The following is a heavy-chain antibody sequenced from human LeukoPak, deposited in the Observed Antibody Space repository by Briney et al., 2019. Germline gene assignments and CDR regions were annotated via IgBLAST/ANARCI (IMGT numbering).Heavy chain of an antibody. Sequence: GGSLRLSCTASGFGFSGYGMHWVRQAPGKGLEWLAVISHDASDEYYADSVKGRFTISRDNAKNMIYLQMIILRAEDTAVYYCVKALVGQTSGYWGQGTRVTVST. CDR1: GFGFSGYG. D-gene: IGHD1-26*01. CDR2: ISHDASDE. V-gene: IGHV3-30*18. CDR3: VKALVGQTSGY. J-gene: IGHJ4*02.